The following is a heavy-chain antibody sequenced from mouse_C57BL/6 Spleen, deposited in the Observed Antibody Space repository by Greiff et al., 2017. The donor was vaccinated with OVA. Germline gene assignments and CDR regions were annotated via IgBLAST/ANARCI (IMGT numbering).Heavy chain of an antibody. V-gene: IGHV5-17*01. CDR3: ARGHYGSSYAMDY. CDR1: GFTFSDYG. CDR2: ISSGSSTI. J-gene: IGHJ4*01. Sequence: EVQLQESGGGLVKPGGSLKLSCAASGFTFSDYGMHWVRQAPEKGLEWVAYISSGSSTIYYADTVKGRFIISRDNAKNTLFLQMTSLRSEDTAMYYCARGHYGSSYAMDYWGQGTSVTVSS. D-gene: IGHD1-1*01.